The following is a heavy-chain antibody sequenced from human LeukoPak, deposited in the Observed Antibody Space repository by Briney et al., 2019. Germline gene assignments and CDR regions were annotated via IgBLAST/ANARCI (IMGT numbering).Heavy chain of an antibody. CDR2: ISAGADVI. V-gene: IGHV3-23*01. CDR3: AKSLLTTATGTGRAFDI. CDR1: GFSFRDYP. D-gene: IGHD1-1*01. Sequence: GGSLSLYCAAAGFSFRDYPMGWVRRASGQRLEWVSGISAGADVIFYADPVKGRFTISRDNSKNTLYLQMNSLRAEDSAEYYCAKSLLTTATGTGRAFDIWGQGTMVTVSA. J-gene: IGHJ3*02.